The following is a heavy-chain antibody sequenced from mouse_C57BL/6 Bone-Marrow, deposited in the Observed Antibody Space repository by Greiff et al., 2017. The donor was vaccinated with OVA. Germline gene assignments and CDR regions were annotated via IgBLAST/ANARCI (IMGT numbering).Heavy chain of an antibody. Sequence: VQLQQSGPELVKPGASVKISCTASGYTFTDYYMNWVKQSHGKSLEWIGDINPNNGGTSYNQKFKGKATLTVAKSSSTAYMAFRSLTSEHSAVYYCAGYYTGSSYYAMDYWGQGTSVTVSS. J-gene: IGHJ4*01. D-gene: IGHD1-1*01. V-gene: IGHV1-26*01. CDR3: AGYYTGSSYYAMDY. CDR1: GYTFTDYY. CDR2: INPNNGGT.